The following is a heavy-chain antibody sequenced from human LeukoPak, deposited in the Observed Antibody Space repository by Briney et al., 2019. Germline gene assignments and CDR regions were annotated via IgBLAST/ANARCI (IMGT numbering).Heavy chain of an antibody. CDR3: ARGPRRLGGLYNWFDP. V-gene: IGHV3-64*01. CDR2: ISSNGGST. CDR1: GFTFSSYA. J-gene: IGHJ5*02. D-gene: IGHD3-16*01. Sequence: PGGSLRLSCAASGFTFSSYAMHWVRQAPGKGLEYVSAISSNGGSTYYANSVKGGFTISRDNSKNTLYLQMGSLRAEDMAVYYCARGPRRLGGLYNWFDPWGQGTLVTVSS.